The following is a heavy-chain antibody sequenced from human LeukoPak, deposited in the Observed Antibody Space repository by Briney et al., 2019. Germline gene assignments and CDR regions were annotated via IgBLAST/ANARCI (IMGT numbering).Heavy chain of an antibody. V-gene: IGHV1-69*05. Sequence: SVKVSCKASGGTFSSYAISWARQAPGQGLEWMGGIIPIFGTANYAQKFRGRVTITTDESTSTAYMELSSLRSEDTAVYYCARGDGYNYNFDYWGQGTLVTVSS. CDR3: ARGDGYNYNFDY. CDR2: IIPIFGTA. J-gene: IGHJ4*02. CDR1: GGTFSSYA. D-gene: IGHD5-24*01.